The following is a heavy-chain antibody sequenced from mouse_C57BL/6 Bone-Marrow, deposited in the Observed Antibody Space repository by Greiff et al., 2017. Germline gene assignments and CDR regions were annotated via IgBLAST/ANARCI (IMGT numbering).Heavy chain of an antibody. V-gene: IGHV1-55*01. J-gene: IGHJ2*01. CDR3: AQLAGPGFVY. D-gene: IGHD6-1*01. CDR2: IYPGSGST. CDR1: GYTFTSYW. Sequence: VQLQQPGAELVKPGASVKMSCKASGYTFTSYWITWVKQRPGQGLEWIGDIYPGSGSTNYNEQFKSKATLTGDTSSSPAYKQRSSLTSEDSAVYYCAQLAGPGFVYWGQGTTLTVSS.